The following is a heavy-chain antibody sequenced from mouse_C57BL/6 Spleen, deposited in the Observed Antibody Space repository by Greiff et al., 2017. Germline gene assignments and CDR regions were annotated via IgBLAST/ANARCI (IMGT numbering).Heavy chain of an antibody. J-gene: IGHJ2*01. CDR2: IHPNSGST. V-gene: IGHV1-64*01. CDR3: AREGGGEVFDY. Sequence: QVQLKQSGAELVKPGASVKLSCKASGYTFTSYWMHWVKQRPGQGLEWIGMIHPNSGSTNYNEKFKSKATLTEDKSSSTAYMQLSSLTSADSAVYYCAREGGGEVFDYWGQGTTLTVSS. CDR1: GYTFTSYW.